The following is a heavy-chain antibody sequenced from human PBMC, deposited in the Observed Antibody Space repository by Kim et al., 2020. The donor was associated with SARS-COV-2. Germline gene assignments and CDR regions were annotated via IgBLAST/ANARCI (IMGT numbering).Heavy chain of an antibody. CDR1: GYTFTSYG. V-gene: IGHV1-3*01. D-gene: IGHD2-21*01. Sequence: ASVKVSCKASGYTFTSYGVHWVRQAPGQRLEWMGWINAGNGNTKYSQKFQGRVTITRDTSASTAYMELSSLRYEDTAVYYCATDKTPLAYCGGDCKTPLDYWGQETLVTDTS. CDR2: INAGNGNT. CDR3: ATDKTPLAYCGGDCKTPLDY. J-gene: IGHJ4*02.